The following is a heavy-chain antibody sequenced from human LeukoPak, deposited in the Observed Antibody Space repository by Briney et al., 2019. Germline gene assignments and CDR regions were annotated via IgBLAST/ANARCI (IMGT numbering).Heavy chain of an antibody. J-gene: IGHJ4*02. Sequence: AETLSLTWPLSGRSISRYCWSSTRQPAGKGLEWIGRIYTCGSKNYHPRLRSRVTMPVHPHKNQFSLKLSAVTAADTAVYDCARDDTYGGNSGELHYWGGGTLVSVSS. CDR3: ARDDTYGGNSGELHY. V-gene: IGHV4-4*07. CDR2: IYTCGSK. CDR1: GRSISRYC. D-gene: IGHD4-23*01.